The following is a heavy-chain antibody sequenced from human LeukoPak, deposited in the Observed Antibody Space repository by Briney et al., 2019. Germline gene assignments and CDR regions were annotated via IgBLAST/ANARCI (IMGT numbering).Heavy chain of an antibody. CDR1: GYTFTSYA. J-gene: IGHJ5*02. CDR2: IIPFLGEV. V-gene: IGHV1-69*04. Sequence: SVKVSCKASGYTFTSYAMHWVRQAPGQGLQWMGRIIPFLGEVNYAQNFQGRVSFTADKSTATMYMEMKSLRLDDTAIYYCSPCGHAYDWFGPWGQGTLVTVSS. D-gene: IGHD5-12*01. CDR3: SPCGHAYDWFGP.